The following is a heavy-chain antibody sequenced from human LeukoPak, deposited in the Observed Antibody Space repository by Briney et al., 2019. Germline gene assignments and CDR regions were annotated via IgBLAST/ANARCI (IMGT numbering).Heavy chain of an antibody. CDR2: ISGSGGST. CDR1: GFTFDDYA. D-gene: IGHD3-3*01. CDR3: AKDQGLIGYYSYYYYYGMDV. J-gene: IGHJ6*02. Sequence: GGSLRLSCAASGFTFDDYAMSWVRQAPGKGLEWVSAISGSGGSTYYADSVKGRFTISRDNSKNTLYLQMNSLRAEDTAVYYCAKDQGLIGYYSYYYYYGMDVWGQGTTVTVSS. V-gene: IGHV3-23*01.